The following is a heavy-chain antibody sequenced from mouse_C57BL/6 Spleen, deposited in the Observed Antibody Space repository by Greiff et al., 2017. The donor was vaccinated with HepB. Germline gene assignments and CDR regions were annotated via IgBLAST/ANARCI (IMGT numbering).Heavy chain of an antibody. CDR2: IDPSDSYT. J-gene: IGHJ4*01. V-gene: IGHV1-50*01. D-gene: IGHD2-5*01. Sequence: QVHVKQSGAELVKPGASVKLSCKASGYTFTSYWMQWVKQRPGQGLEWIGEIDPSDSYTNYNQKFKGKATLTVDTSSSTAYMQLSSLTSEDSAVYYCARSLYYSNYYYYAMDYWGQGTSVTVSS. CDR3: ARSLYYSNYYYYAMDY. CDR1: GYTFTSYW.